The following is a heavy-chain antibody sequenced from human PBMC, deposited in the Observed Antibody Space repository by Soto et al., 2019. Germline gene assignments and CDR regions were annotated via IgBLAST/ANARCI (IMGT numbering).Heavy chain of an antibody. J-gene: IGHJ6*02. D-gene: IGHD2-15*01. CDR1: GFAFSTYA. CDR2: ISGSGSNT. CDR3: AKSRTVVVAAAPIYYYFGVDV. V-gene: IGHV3-23*01. Sequence: VQLLESGGTLVQPGGSLRLSCSGSGFAFSTYALTWVRQAPGQGLEWVSAISGSGSNTYYAVSVEDRFTVSRDNSKNTVYLQMNSLRAEDTAVYHCAKSRTVVVAAAPIYYYFGVDVWGQGTTVTVSS.